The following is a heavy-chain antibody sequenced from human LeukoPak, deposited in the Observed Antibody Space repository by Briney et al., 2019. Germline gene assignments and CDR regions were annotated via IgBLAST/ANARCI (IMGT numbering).Heavy chain of an antibody. CDR1: GFTFSGSA. Sequence: GGSLRLSCAASGFTFSGSAMHWVRQAPGKGLEWVAVISYDGSNKYYADSVKGRFTISRDNSKNTLYLQMNSLRAEDTAVYYCARADQRGPVLRYFDWLSKKSPYYFDYWGQGTLVTVSS. CDR3: ARADQRGPVLRYFDWLSKKSPYYFDY. J-gene: IGHJ4*02. V-gene: IGHV3-30-3*01. CDR2: ISYDGSNK. D-gene: IGHD3-9*01.